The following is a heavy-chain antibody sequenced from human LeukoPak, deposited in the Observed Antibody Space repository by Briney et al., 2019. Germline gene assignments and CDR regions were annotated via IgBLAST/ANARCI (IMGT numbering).Heavy chain of an antibody. D-gene: IGHD3-10*01. CDR3: ARGLQERDIIRGFDL. CDR1: GDSISRRSSY. CDR2: VYWTGTP. Sequence: SETLSLTCSVSGDSISRRSSYWTWIRQPAGRGLEWLGRVYWTGTPNYNPSLKSRVTMSIDTSKNQFSLTLNSVTAADTALYFCARGLQERDIIRGFDLWGPGILVTVSS. V-gene: IGHV4-61*02. J-gene: IGHJ4*01.